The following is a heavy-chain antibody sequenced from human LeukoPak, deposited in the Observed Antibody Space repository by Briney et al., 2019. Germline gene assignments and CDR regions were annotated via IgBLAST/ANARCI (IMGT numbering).Heavy chain of an antibody. CDR2: IITYNGNT. J-gene: IGHJ6*03. V-gene: IGHV1-18*01. CDR3: AKTTVTSEEYFYYYMDV. Sequence: ASVKVSCTTSGYTFTSYGLSWVRQAPGQGVEWMGCIITYNGNTYYSQKLQGRVTMTTDTSTSTAYMELRSLRSDDTAVYYCAKTTVTSEEYFYYYMDVWGKGTTVTVSS. CDR1: GYTFTSYG. D-gene: IGHD4-17*01.